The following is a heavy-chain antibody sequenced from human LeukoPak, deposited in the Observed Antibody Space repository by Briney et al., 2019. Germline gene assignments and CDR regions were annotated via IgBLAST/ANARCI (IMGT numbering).Heavy chain of an antibody. CDR3: ARDDYGDYMADY. V-gene: IGHV3-21*01. J-gene: IGHJ4*02. CDR1: GFTFSSYS. CDR2: ISSSSSYI. D-gene: IGHD4-17*01. Sequence: GGSLRLSCAASGFTFSSYSMNWVRQAPGKGLEGVSSISSSSSYIYYADSVKGRFTISRDNAKNSLYLQMNSPRAEDTAVYYCARDDYGDYMADYWGQGTLVTVSS.